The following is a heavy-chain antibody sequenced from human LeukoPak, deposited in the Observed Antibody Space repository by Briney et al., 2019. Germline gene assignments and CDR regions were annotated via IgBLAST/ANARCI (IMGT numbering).Heavy chain of an antibody. CDR1: GFTFSSYA. V-gene: IGHV3-23*01. CDR2: ISGSGGST. J-gene: IGHJ4*02. CDR3: AKVLGVYYDSSGYSFDY. D-gene: IGHD3-22*01. Sequence: QSGGSLRLSCAASGFTFSSYAMSWVRQAPGKGLEWVSAISGSGGSTYYADSVKGRFTISRDNSKNTLYLQMTSLRAEDTAVYYCAKVLGVYYDSSGYSFDYWGQGTLVTVSS.